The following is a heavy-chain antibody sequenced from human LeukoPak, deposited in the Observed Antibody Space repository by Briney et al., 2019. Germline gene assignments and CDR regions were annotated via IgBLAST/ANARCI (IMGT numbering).Heavy chain of an antibody. D-gene: IGHD3-10*01. CDR3: ARQFYYGSGNYYLGAFDI. J-gene: IGHJ3*02. CDR1: GFTFSNYN. Sequence: KSGGSLRLSCAASGFTFSNYNMNWVRQAPGKGLEWVSSISSSGSYIFYADSVKGRFTISRDNAKKSMYLEMNDLRAEDTAVFHCARQFYYGSGNYYLGAFDIWGQGTIVTVSA. CDR2: ISSSGSYI. V-gene: IGHV3-21*01.